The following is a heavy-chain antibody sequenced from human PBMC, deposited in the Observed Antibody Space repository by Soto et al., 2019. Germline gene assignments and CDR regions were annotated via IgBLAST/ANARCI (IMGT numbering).Heavy chain of an antibody. J-gene: IGHJ4*02. Sequence: QVQLQESGPGLVKPSETLSLTCTVSGGSVRSGSYYWSWIRQPPGKGLEWIGYIYYRGSTNYNPSLKSRVTKSGDTSKNHFSLKLSSVTAADTAVYYCASSYYYDSSGYQIDYWGQGTLVTVSS. CDR1: GGSVRSGSYY. CDR3: ASSYYYDSSGYQIDY. D-gene: IGHD3-22*01. V-gene: IGHV4-61*01. CDR2: IYYRGST.